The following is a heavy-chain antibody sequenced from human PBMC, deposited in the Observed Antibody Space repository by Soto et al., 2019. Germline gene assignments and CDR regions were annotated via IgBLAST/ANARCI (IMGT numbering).Heavy chain of an antibody. V-gene: IGHV3-15*07. J-gene: IGHJ6*02. CDR1: GFTFSNAW. D-gene: IGHD6-19*01. CDR2: IKSKTDGGTT. CDR3: TTDSSGWYLKYEDYYGTDV. Sequence: GGSLRLSCAASGFTFSNAWMNWVRQAPGKGLEWVGRIKSKTDGGTTDYAAPVKGRFSISRDDSKNTLYLQMNSLKTEDTAVYYCTTDSSGWYLKYEDYYGTDVWGQGTTVTVSS.